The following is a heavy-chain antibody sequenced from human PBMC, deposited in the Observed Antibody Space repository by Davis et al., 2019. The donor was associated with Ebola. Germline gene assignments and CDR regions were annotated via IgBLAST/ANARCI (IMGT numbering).Heavy chain of an antibody. V-gene: IGHV3-30*03. CDR2: ISYDGSNK. J-gene: IGHJ6*04. CDR1: GFTFSSYG. CDR3: AAPYCSSTSCLRSYYYYGMDV. Sequence: GESLKISCAASGFTFSSYGMHWVRQAQGKGLEWVAVISYDGSNKYYADSVKGRFTISRDNSKNTLYLQMNSLRAEDTAVYYCAAPYCSSTSCLRSYYYYGMDVWGKGTTVTVSS. D-gene: IGHD2-2*01.